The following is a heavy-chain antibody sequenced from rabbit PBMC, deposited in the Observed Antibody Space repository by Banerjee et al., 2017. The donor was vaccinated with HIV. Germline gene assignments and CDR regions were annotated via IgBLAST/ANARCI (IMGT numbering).Heavy chain of an antibody. J-gene: IGHJ4*01. Sequence: QEQLEESGGDLVKPEGSLTLTCTASGFSFSNKYVMCWVRQAPGKGLEWIACINTISGDTVYATWAKGRFTISKASWTTVTLQMTSLTAADTATYFCARYVSSSGDYNLWGPGTLVTVS. V-gene: IGHV1S45*01. CDR1: GFSFSNKYV. CDR2: INTISGDT. D-gene: IGHD1-1*01. CDR3: ARYVSSSGDYNL.